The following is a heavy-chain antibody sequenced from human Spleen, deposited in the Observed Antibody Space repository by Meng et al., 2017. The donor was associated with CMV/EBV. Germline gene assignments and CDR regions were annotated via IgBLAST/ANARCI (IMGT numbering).Heavy chain of an antibody. Sequence: GESLKISCAASGFTFSSYWMHWVRQAPGKGLVWVSRIYSDGNNTSCADSVKGRFTISRDNSKNTLYLQMGSLRAEDMAVYYCARDSASMVRGVSLNWGQGTLVTVSS. CDR3: ARDSASMVRGVSLN. CDR2: IYSDGNNT. V-gene: IGHV3-74*01. D-gene: IGHD3-10*01. CDR1: GFTFSSYW. J-gene: IGHJ4*02.